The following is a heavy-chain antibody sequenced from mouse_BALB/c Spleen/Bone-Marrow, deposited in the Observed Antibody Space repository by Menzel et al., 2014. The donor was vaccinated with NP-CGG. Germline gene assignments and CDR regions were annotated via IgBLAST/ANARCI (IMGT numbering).Heavy chain of an antibody. CDR1: GFIFSSFG. J-gene: IGHJ2*01. D-gene: IGHD4-1*01. Sequence: EVRVVESGGGLVQPGGSRKLSCAASGFIFSSFGMHWVRQAPEKGLEWVAYISSGSSTIFYADTEKGRFTISRDNPRNTLFMQMTSLRSEDTAMYDCARGGNWDDFDYWGQGTTLTVSS. CDR2: ISSGSSTI. V-gene: IGHV5-17*02. CDR3: ARGGNWDDFDY.